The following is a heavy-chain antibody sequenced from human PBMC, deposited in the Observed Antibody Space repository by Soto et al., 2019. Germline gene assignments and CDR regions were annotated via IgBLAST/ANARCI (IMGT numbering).Heavy chain of an antibody. D-gene: IGHD3-9*01. CDR1: GYTFTSYG. Sequence: QVQLVQSGAEVKKPGASVKVSCKASGYTFTSYGISWVRQAPGQGLEWMGWISAYNGNTNYAQKLQGRVTMTTDTATSRADMEVRSMRSDDTAVYYCAREYYVIVTGYYYFDYWGQGTLVTVSS. V-gene: IGHV1-18*04. CDR3: AREYYVIVTGYYYFDY. J-gene: IGHJ4*02. CDR2: ISAYNGNT.